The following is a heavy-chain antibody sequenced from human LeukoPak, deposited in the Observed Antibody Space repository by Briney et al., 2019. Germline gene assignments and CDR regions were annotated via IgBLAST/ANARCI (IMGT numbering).Heavy chain of an antibody. Sequence: GGSLRLSCAASGFTVSSNYMSWVRQAPGKGLEWVSVIYSGGSTCYADSVKGRFTISRDNSKNTLYLQMNSLRAEDTAVYYCARDWGSSWYDYWGQGTLVTVSS. D-gene: IGHD6-13*01. CDR3: ARDWGSSWYDY. CDR1: GFTVSSNY. J-gene: IGHJ4*02. V-gene: IGHV3-66*01. CDR2: IYSGGST.